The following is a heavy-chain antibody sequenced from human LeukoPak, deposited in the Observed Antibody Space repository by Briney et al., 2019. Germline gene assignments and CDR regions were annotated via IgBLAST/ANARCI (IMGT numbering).Heavy chain of an antibody. CDR2: ISAYNGNT. J-gene: IGHJ5*02. V-gene: IGHV1-18*01. D-gene: IGHD1-26*01. CDR3: ARDSGSQRKWFDP. CDR1: GYTFTSCG. Sequence: EASVKVSCKASGYTFTSCGISWVRQAPGQGLEWMGWISAYNGNTNYARKLQGRVTMTTDTSTSTAYMELRSLRSDDTAVYYCARDSGSQRKWFDPWGQGTLVTVSS.